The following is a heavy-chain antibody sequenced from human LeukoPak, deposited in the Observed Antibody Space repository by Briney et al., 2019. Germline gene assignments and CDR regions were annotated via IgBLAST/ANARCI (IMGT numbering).Heavy chain of an antibody. CDR3: AKYGSVGAVRYFDS. Sequence: PGGSLRLSCAASGFTFSSYAMNWVRQAPGKGLQWVSTIGSGSDTHYGDSVKGRFTISRDNSKNTLYLQMNSLRAEDTALYYCAKYGSVGAVRYFDSWGQGTLVTVSS. CDR2: IGSGSDT. CDR1: GFTFSSYA. J-gene: IGHJ4*02. V-gene: IGHV3-23*01. D-gene: IGHD4/OR15-4a*01.